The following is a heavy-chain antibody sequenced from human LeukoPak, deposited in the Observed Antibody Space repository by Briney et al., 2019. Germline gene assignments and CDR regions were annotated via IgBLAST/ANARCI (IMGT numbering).Heavy chain of an antibody. V-gene: IGHV3-23*01. D-gene: IGHD5-18*01. CDR3: AKDSSYGLFDH. Sequence: GGSLRLSCVASGFIFNTYTMSWVRQAPGKGLEWVSAISGSGGSTYYADSVKGRFTISRDNSKNTLYLQMNSLRAEDTAVYYCAKDSSYGLFDHWGQGTLVTVSS. J-gene: IGHJ4*02. CDR1: GFIFNTYT. CDR2: ISGSGGST.